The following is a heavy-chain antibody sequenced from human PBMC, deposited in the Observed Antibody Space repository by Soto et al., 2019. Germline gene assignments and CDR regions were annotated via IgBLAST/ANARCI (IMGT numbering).Heavy chain of an antibody. Sequence: ASVKVSCKASGYTFTNYYLHWVRQAPGQGLEWMGLINPSGGSTSYVQKFQGRVTMTRDTSTSTVYMELSSLRSEDTALYYCAREGSQWELNWFDPWGQGTLVTVSS. J-gene: IGHJ5*02. CDR3: AREGSQWELNWFDP. V-gene: IGHV1-46*01. CDR1: GYTFTNYY. CDR2: INPSGGST. D-gene: IGHD1-26*01.